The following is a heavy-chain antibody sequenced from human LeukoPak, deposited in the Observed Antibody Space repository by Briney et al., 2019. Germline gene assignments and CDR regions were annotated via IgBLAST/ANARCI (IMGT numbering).Heavy chain of an antibody. J-gene: IGHJ4*02. V-gene: IGHV4-59*01. CDR2: IYYSGST. CDR3: ARRPTSSSWYEMD. Sequence: SETLSLTCTVSGGSISSYYWSWIRQPPGKGLEWIGYIYYSGSTNYNPSLKSRVTISVDTSKNQFSLKLSSVTAADTAVYYCARRPTSSSWYEMDWGQGTLVTVSS. CDR1: GGSISSYY. D-gene: IGHD6-13*01.